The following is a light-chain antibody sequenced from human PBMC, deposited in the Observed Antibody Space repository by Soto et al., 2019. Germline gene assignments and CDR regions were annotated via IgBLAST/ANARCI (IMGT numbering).Light chain of an antibody. CDR2: DAS. Sequence: DVRVPQSPSSLSASVGHRVTITCQARQDISNCLNWVQQKQGKAPKLLIHDASNLEAGVTPRFSRSRSEKDFSFTISSLQPEDIATYYCQQYGALPLTFGGGTKV. CDR3: QQYGALPLT. V-gene: IGKV1-33*01. J-gene: IGKJ4*02. CDR1: QDISNC.